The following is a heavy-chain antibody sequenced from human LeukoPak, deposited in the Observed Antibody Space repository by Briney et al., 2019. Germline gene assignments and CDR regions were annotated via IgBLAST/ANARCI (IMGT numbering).Heavy chain of an antibody. J-gene: IGHJ5*02. CDR2: IRSSSET. CDR1: GFTVSSNY. CDR3: ARDAGNSGYGCDL. Sequence: GGSLRLSCAASGFTVSSNYMSWVRQAPGKGLEWVSHIRSSSETFYADSVKGRFTISRDNARNSLYLQMNNLRGEDTAIYYCARDAGNSGYGCDLWGQGTLVTVSS. V-gene: IGHV3-69-1*01. D-gene: IGHD5-12*01.